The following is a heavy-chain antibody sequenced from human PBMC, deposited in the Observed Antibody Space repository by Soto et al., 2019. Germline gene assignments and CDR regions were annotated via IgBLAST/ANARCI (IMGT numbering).Heavy chain of an antibody. CDR2: ISYDGSNK. V-gene: IGHV3-30-3*01. D-gene: IGHD1-26*01. Sequence: QVQLVESGGGVVQPGRSLRLSCAASGFTFSSYAMHWVRQAPGKGLEWVAVISYDGSNKYYADSVKGRFTISRDNSKNTLYLQMNSLRAEDTAVYYCARDIGERYSGSSLDYWGQGTLVTVSS. J-gene: IGHJ4*02. CDR1: GFTFSSYA. CDR3: ARDIGERYSGSSLDY.